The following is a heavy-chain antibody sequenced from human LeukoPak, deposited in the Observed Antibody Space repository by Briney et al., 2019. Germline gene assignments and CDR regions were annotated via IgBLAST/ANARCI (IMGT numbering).Heavy chain of an antibody. Sequence: GGSLRLSCAASGVTFSSYAMGWVRQAPGKGLEWISAISGSGGSTYYADSVKGRFTISRDNSKNTLYLQMNSLRAEDTAVYYCAKDGYESRITMIVVVPSPPDAFDIWGQGTMVTVSS. V-gene: IGHV3-23*01. CDR3: AKDGYESRITMIVVVPSPPDAFDI. D-gene: IGHD3-22*01. CDR2: ISGSGGST. J-gene: IGHJ3*02. CDR1: GVTFSSYA.